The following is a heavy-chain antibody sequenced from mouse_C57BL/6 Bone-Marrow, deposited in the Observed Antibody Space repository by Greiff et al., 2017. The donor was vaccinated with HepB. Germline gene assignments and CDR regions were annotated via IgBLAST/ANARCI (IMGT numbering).Heavy chain of an antibody. D-gene: IGHD1-1*01. Sequence: VQLQQPGAELVRPGSSVKLSCKASGYTFTSYWMHWVKQRPIQGLEWIGNIDPSDSETHYNQKFKDKATLTVDKSSSTAYMQLSSLTSEDSAVYYCARSYYRWYFDVWGTGTTVTVSS. CDR2: IDPSDSET. J-gene: IGHJ1*03. CDR1: GYTFTSYW. CDR3: ARSYYRWYFDV. V-gene: IGHV1-52*01.